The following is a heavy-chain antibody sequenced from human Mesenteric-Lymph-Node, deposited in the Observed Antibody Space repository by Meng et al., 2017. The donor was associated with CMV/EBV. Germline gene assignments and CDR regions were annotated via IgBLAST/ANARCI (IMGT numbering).Heavy chain of an antibody. CDR3: ARDVAAKNFDFWSGYNNWFDP. CDR1: GGLLSSDY. D-gene: IGHD3-3*01. J-gene: IGHJ5*02. Sequence: TLSLTCTVSGGLLSSDYWSWIRQSPGKGLEWIGCVYSSGTTKYNSSLKSRLTISLDTSKNQFSLRLNSVTAADTAVYYCARDVAAKNFDFWSGYNNWFDPWGQGILVTVSS. CDR2: VYSSGTT. V-gene: IGHV4-59*01.